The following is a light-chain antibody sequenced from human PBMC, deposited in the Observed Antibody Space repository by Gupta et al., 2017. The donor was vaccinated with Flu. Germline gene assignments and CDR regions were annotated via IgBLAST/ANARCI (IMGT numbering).Light chain of an antibody. V-gene: IGKV1-12*01. CDR2: AAS. Sequence: PFSVLGSVGDRVTITCRASQGISSWLGWYQQKPGKAPKCLIYAASRVQSGVPSRFSGSGSGTDFTLTITSLQPDDFATYYCQQDNSFPLTFGEGTKVEIK. J-gene: IGKJ2*01. CDR3: QQDNSFPLT. CDR1: QGISSW.